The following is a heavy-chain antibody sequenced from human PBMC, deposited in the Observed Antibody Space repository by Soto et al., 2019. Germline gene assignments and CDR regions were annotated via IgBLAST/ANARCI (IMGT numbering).Heavy chain of an antibody. V-gene: IGHV4-4*07. Sequence: SETLSLTCTVSGGSISSYYWRWIRQPAGKGLEWIGRIYTSGSTNYNPSLKSRVTMSVDTSKNQFSLKLSSVTAADTAVYYSARERGPGRGKAYFDYWGQGTLVTVSS. CDR1: GGSISSYY. D-gene: IGHD2-15*01. CDR3: ARERGPGRGKAYFDY. J-gene: IGHJ4*02. CDR2: IYTSGST.